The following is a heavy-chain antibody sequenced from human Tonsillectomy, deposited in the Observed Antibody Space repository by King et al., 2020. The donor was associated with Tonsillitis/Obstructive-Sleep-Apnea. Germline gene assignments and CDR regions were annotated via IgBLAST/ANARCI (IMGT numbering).Heavy chain of an antibody. Sequence: LQLQESGPGLVKPSETLSLTCTVSCGSISSSSYYWGWIRQPPGKGLEWIGSIYYSGSTYYNPSLKSRVTISVDPSKNQYSLKLSSVTAADTAVDYCASGVLRGYSYGYGYWGQGTLVTVSS. V-gene: IGHV4-39*01. CDR2: IYYSGST. CDR1: CGSISSSSYY. J-gene: IGHJ4*02. D-gene: IGHD5-18*01. CDR3: ASGVLRGYSYGYGY.